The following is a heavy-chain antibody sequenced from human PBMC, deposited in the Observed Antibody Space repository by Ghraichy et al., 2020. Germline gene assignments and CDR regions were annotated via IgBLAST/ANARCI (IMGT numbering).Heavy chain of an antibody. J-gene: IGHJ5*02. CDR1: GDSISNYY. CDR3: ARYVSGENWFDP. D-gene: IGHD3-10*01. V-gene: IGHV4-4*07. CDR2: IYTSGST. Sequence: SETLSLTCTVSGDSISNYYWSWIRQPAGKGLEWIGRIYTSGSTNYNPSLKSRVTMLVDTSKNQFSLKLSSVTAADTAVYYCARYVSGENWFDPWGQGTLVTVSS.